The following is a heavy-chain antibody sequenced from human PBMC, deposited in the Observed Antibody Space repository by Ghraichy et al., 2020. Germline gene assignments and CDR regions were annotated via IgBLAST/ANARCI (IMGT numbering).Heavy chain of an antibody. V-gene: IGHV4-59*08. Sequence: GSLRLSCTVSGGSISSYYWSWIRQPPGKGLEWIGYIYYSGSTNYNPSLKSRVTISVDTSKNQFSLKLSSVTAADTAVYYCARRHSYDSSGYYYGAGWYFDLWGRGTLVTVSS. J-gene: IGHJ2*01. CDR3: ARRHSYDSSGYYYGAGWYFDL. CDR1: GGSISSYY. D-gene: IGHD3-22*01. CDR2: IYYSGST.